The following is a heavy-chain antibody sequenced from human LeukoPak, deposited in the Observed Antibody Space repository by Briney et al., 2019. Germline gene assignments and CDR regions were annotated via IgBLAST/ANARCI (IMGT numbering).Heavy chain of an antibody. J-gene: IGHJ4*02. CDR1: GFTFSSYA. CDR3: ARDRDYYDSSGYWGYFDY. Sequence: PGGSLRLSCAASGFTFSSYAMHWVRQAPGKGLEWVAVISYDGSNKYYADSVNGRFTISRDNSKNTLYLQMNSLRAEDTAVYYCARDRDYYDSSGYWGYFDYWGQGTLVTVSS. V-gene: IGHV3-30-3*01. D-gene: IGHD3-22*01. CDR2: ISYDGSNK.